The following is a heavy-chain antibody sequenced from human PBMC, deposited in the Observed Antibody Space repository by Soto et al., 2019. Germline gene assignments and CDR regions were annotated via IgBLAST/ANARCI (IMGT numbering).Heavy chain of an antibody. CDR2: INSDGSSI. Sequence: GGSLRLSCAASGFTFSSYWMHWVRQAPGKGLVWVSRINSDGSSISYADSVKGRFTISRDNAKNTLYLQMNGLRAEDTAVFYCGRAANGYSNYGIYWGQGTLVTVSS. CDR3: GRAANGYSNYGIY. D-gene: IGHD4-4*01. CDR1: GFTFSSYW. V-gene: IGHV3-74*01. J-gene: IGHJ4*02.